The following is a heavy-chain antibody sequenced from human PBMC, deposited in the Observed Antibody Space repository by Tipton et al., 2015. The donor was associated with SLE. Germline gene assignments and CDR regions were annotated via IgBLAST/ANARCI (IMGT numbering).Heavy chain of an antibody. CDR3: AKVTYYYDSSGYYYFDY. J-gene: IGHJ4*02. D-gene: IGHD3-22*01. CDR2: IRYDGSNK. Sequence: SLRLSCAASGFTFSSYVMHWVRQAPGKGLEWVAFIRYDGSNKYYADSVKGRFTISRDNSKNTLYLQMNSLRAEDTAVYYCAKVTYYYDSSGYYYFDYWGQGTLVTVSS. CDR1: GFTFSSYV. V-gene: IGHV3-30*02.